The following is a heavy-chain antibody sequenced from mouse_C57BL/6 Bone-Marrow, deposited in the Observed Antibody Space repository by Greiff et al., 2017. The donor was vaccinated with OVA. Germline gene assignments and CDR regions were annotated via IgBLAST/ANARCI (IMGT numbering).Heavy chain of an antibody. V-gene: IGHV1-69*01. D-gene: IGHD1-1*01. Sequence: VQLKESGAELVMPGASVKLSCKASGYTFTSYWMHWVKQRPGQGLEWIGAIDPSDSYPNYNQKFKGKFTLTVDKSSSTAYMLLSSLTSEDSAFYYCARLRYARDYWGQGTSVTVSS. CDR1: GYTFTSYW. CDR2: IDPSDSYP. J-gene: IGHJ4*01. CDR3: ARLRYARDY.